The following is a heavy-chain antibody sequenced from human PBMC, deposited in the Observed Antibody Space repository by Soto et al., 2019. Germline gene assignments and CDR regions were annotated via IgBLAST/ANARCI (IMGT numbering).Heavy chain of an antibody. D-gene: IGHD6-13*01. CDR1: GFTFSSYS. J-gene: IGHJ6*02. Sequence: EVQLVESGGGLVKPGGSLRLSCAASGFTFSSYSMNWVRQAPGKGLEWVSSISSSSSYIYYADSVKGRFTISRDNAKNSLYLQMNSLRAEDTAVYYCARENGYLDYYYYGMDVWGQGTTVTVSS. CDR3: ARENGYLDYYYYGMDV. V-gene: IGHV3-21*01. CDR2: ISSSSSYI.